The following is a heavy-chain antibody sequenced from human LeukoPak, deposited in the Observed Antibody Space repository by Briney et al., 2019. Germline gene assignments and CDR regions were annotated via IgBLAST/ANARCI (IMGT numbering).Heavy chain of an antibody. CDR1: GYTLTGYY. Sequence: ASVKVSCKASGYTLTGYYMHWVRQAPGQGLEWMGWINPNSGGTQYAQKFQDRVTMTRDTSISTVYMELSRLTSDDTAMYYCARDPAGSIAAPEDYWGQGTLVTVPS. J-gene: IGHJ4*02. CDR3: ARDPAGSIAAPEDY. D-gene: IGHD6-6*01. V-gene: IGHV1-2*02. CDR2: INPNSGGT.